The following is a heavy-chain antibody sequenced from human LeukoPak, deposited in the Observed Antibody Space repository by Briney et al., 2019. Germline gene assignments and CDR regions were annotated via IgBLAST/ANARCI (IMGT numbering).Heavy chain of an antibody. J-gene: IGHJ4*02. D-gene: IGHD3-9*01. V-gene: IGHV1-3*01. CDR2: INAGNGNT. Sequence: ASVKVSCKASGYTFTSYAMHWVRQAPGQRLEWMGWINAGNGNTKYSQKFQGRVTITRDTSASTAYMELSSLRAEDTAVYYCARETDNDILTGYLDYWGQGTLVTVSS. CDR1: GYTFTSYA. CDR3: ARETDNDILTGYLDY.